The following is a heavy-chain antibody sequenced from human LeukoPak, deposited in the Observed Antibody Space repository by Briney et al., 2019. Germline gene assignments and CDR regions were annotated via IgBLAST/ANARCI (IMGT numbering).Heavy chain of an antibody. J-gene: IGHJ4*02. CDR1: GFTFSNYA. CDR2: ISSSGSTI. CDR3: ARAGGWLQLAGYFDY. Sequence: GGSLRLSCAASGFTFSNYAMSWIRQAPGKGLEWVSYISSSGSTIYYADSVKGRFTISRDNAKNSLYLQMNSLRAEDTAVYYCARAGGWLQLAGYFDYWGQGTLVTVSS. V-gene: IGHV3-11*01. D-gene: IGHD5-24*01.